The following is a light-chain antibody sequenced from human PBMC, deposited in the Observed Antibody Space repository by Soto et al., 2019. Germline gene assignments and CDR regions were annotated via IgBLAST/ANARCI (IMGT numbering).Light chain of an antibody. V-gene: IGLV2-8*01. CDR1: ASDVGVYNY. Sequence: QSVLTQPPSASGSLGQSVTISCTGTASDVGVYNYVSWYQQHPGKAPKLMIYEVTKRPSGVPDRFSGSKSGNTASLTVSGLQAEDEADYYCSSYEGSSTLYVFGTGTKVTVL. CDR2: EVT. CDR3: SSYEGSSTLYV. J-gene: IGLJ1*01.